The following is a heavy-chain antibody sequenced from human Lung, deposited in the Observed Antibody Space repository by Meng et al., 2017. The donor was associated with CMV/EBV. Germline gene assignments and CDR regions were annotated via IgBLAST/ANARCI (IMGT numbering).Heavy chain of an antibody. Sequence: ASVXVSXXASGYTFTDYRMHWVRQAPGQGLEWVGWISPNNGATNYAQNFQGRVTMTRDTSISTVYMDLNRLTYDDTAVYYCATKMYYDFWSAYRGTEGVDPFNIWGQGTLVTVSS. V-gene: IGHV1-2*02. CDR3: ATKMYYDFWSAYRGTEGVDPFNI. CDR1: GYTFTDYR. CDR2: ISPNNGAT. J-gene: IGHJ3*02. D-gene: IGHD3-3*01.